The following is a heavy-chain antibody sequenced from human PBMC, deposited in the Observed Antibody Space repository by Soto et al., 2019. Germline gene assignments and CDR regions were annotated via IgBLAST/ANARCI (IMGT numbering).Heavy chain of an antibody. CDR2: ISYDGHNK. D-gene: IGHD4-17*01. Sequence: QVQLVESGGGVVQPGGSLRLSCTASGFTFTTFGIHWVRLAPGKGLEWVALISYDGHNKYYSDSVKGRFTISRDNYKNTLSLQMNSLRAEDTAVYYCAKDLQAYGDYNYYYYGMDVWGQGTTVSVSS. V-gene: IGHV3-30*18. CDR1: GFTFTTFG. J-gene: IGHJ6*02. CDR3: AKDLQAYGDYNYYYYGMDV.